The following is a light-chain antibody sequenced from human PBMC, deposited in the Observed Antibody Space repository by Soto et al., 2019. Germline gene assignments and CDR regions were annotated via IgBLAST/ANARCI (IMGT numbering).Light chain of an antibody. Sequence: QSALTQPASVSGSPGQSITLSCTGTSSDIGDYDYVSWYQRHPGKVPKLIIYDVNNRPSGVSDRFSGSKSGNTASLTISGLQAEDDADYYCTSYSSGSTHVVFGGGTQLTVL. CDR1: SSDIGDYDY. CDR3: TSYSSGSTHVV. J-gene: IGLJ2*01. V-gene: IGLV2-14*03. CDR2: DVN.